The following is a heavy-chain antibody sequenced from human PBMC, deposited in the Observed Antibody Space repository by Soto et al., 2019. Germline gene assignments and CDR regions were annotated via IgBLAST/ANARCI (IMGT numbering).Heavy chain of an antibody. V-gene: IGHV3-23*01. D-gene: IGHD5-12*01. CDR2: ISVTPGIT. Sequence: EMQLLESGGGLVQPGGSLRLSCAASGFTMSTYSVTWVRQAPGKGLEWVSGISVTPGITFYADSVKGRFTISRDSSNNAVYIQMNSLRAEDTAMYFCSKWSGYGDLWGQGTLVTGSS. CDR1: GFTMSTYS. CDR3: SKWSGYGDL. J-gene: IGHJ4*02.